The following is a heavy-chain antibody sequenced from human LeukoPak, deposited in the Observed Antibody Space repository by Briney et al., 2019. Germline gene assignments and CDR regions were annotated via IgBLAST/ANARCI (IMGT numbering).Heavy chain of an antibody. Sequence: GGSLRLSSAASGFTFSSYWMSWVRQAPGKGLEWVANIKQDGSEKYYVDSMKGRFTISRDNAKNSLYLQMNSLRAEDTAVYYCARDRRDRIAAAGIFDYWGQGTLVTVSS. V-gene: IGHV3-7*01. D-gene: IGHD6-13*01. J-gene: IGHJ4*02. CDR1: GFTFSSYW. CDR2: IKQDGSEK. CDR3: ARDRRDRIAAAGIFDY.